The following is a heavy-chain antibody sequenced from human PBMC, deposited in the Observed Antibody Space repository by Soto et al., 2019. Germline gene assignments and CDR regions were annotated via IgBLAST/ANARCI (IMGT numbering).Heavy chain of an antibody. CDR3: YGMDV. Sequence: GASVKVSCKASGYSFSSYAISWVRQAPGQGLEWMGWINVYNGRTNYAPTVQGRVAMTTDISTRTAFMDLRSLRSDDTAFYYYYGMDVRGQGTTVTVS. V-gene: IGHV1-18*04. CDR2: INVYNGRT. CDR1: GYSFSSYA. J-gene: IGHJ6*02.